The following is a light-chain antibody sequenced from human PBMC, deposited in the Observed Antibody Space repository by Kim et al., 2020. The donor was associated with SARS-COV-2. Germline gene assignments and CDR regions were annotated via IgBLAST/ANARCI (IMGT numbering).Light chain of an antibody. CDR2: GKN. CDR3: DSRDSSSDHVL. Sequence: YHASWYQQKSGQAPVLIMSGKNPRPSGIPDRFSGSSSRNTASLTITGAQAEDEADYYCDSRDSSSDHVLFGGGTQLTVL. CDR1: YH. V-gene: IGLV3-19*01. J-gene: IGLJ3*02.